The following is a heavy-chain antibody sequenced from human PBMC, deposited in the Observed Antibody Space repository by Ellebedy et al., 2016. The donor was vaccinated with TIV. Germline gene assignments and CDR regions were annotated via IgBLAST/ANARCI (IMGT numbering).Heavy chain of an antibody. V-gene: IGHV3-23*01. CDR2: ISGSGTST. D-gene: IGHD2-21*02. CDR3: AKSDCGGDCRLTDY. J-gene: IGHJ4*02. Sequence: GESLKISXAASGITFNNHAMSWVRQAPGKGLEWVSLISGSGTSTWYADSVRGRFTISRDNSKNTMYLQMKSLRAEDTAVYYCAKSDCGGDCRLTDYWGQGTLVTVSS. CDR1: GITFNNHA.